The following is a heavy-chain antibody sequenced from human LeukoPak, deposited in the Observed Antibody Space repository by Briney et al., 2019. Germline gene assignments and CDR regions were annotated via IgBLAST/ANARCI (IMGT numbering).Heavy chain of an antibody. CDR1: GFTFSSYE. V-gene: IGHV3-48*03. CDR3: ARGMSSSYIETNFDY. CDR2: ISSSGSTI. D-gene: IGHD6-13*01. Sequence: GGSLRLSCAASGFTFSSYEMNWVRQAPGKWLEWVSYISSSGSTIYYADSVKGRFTISRDNAKNSLYLQMNSLRAEDTAVYYCARGMSSSYIETNFDYWGQGTLVTVSS. J-gene: IGHJ4*02.